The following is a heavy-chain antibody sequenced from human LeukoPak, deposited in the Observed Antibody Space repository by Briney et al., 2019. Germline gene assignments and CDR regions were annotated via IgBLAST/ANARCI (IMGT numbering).Heavy chain of an antibody. J-gene: IGHJ3*02. V-gene: IGHV3-30-3*01. CDR1: GFTFSSYA. Sequence: PGRSLRLSCAASGFTFSSYAMHWVRQAPGKGLEWVAVISYDGSNKYYADSVKGRFTISRGNSKNTLYLQMNSLRAEDTAVYYCARVRELLWFGELRDAFDIWGQGTMVTVSS. D-gene: IGHD3-10*01. CDR2: ISYDGSNK. CDR3: ARVRELLWFGELRDAFDI.